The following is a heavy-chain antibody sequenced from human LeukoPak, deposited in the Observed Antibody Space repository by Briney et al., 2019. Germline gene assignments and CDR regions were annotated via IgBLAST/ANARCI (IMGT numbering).Heavy chain of an antibody. D-gene: IGHD3-3*01. CDR3: AVTYYDFWSAQTPYYYYYMDV. V-gene: IGHV1-18*01. CDR1: GGTFSSYA. CDR2: ISAYNGNT. J-gene: IGHJ6*03. Sequence: ASVKVSCKASGGTFSSYAISWVRQAPGQGLEWMGWISAYNGNTNYAQKLQGRVTMTTDTSTSTAYMELRSLRSDDTAVYYCAVTYYDFWSAQTPYYYYYMDVWGKGTTVTVSS.